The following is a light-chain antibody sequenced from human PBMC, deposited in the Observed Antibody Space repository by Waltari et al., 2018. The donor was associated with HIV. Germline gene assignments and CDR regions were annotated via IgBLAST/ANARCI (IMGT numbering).Light chain of an antibody. V-gene: IGKV4-1*01. J-gene: IGKJ2*03. CDR3: QQYYSTPYS. Sequence: DIVMTPSPASLAVSLGERATINCNSSQSVLYSYNNENYLAWYQQKEGHPPKLLIYWASTRESGVPGRFSGSGSGTDFTLTISSLQAEDVAVYYCQQYYSTPYSFGQGTKLEIK. CDR1: QSVLYSYNNENY. CDR2: WAS.